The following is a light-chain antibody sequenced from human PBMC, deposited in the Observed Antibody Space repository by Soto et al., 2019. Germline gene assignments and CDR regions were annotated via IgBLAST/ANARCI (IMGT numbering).Light chain of an antibody. J-gene: IGLJ1*01. V-gene: IGLV2-14*01. CDR2: DVT. CDR3: TSYNYIYV. CDR1: SSDVGASNS. Sequence: QSVLTQPASVSGSPGQSITISCPGTSSDVGASNSVSWYQQHPDKAPKLMIYDVTNRPSGVSIRFSGSKSGNTASLTISGLQAEDEADYYCTSYNYIYVFGTGTKVTVL.